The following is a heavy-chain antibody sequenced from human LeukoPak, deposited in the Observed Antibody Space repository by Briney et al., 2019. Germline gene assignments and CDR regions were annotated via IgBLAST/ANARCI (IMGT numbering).Heavy chain of an antibody. CDR1: GFTFSSYS. V-gene: IGHV3-23*01. D-gene: IGHD6-13*01. CDR2: ISGSGGGT. Sequence: GGSLRLSCAASGFTFSSYSMNGVRQAPGKGLEWVSAISGSGGGTYYADSVKGRFAISRDNSENTLYLQMNSLRAEDTAVCYCAKDRYSSPENWFDPWGQGTLVTVSS. CDR3: AKDRYSSPENWFDP. J-gene: IGHJ5*02.